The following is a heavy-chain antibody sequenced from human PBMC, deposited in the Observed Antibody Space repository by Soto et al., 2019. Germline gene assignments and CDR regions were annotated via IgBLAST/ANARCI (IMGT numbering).Heavy chain of an antibody. Sequence: QLQLQESGPGLVKPSETLSLTYTVSGGSISSSSYYWGWIRQPPGKGLEWIGSIYYSGSTYYNPSLKSRVPISVDTSKNQFSLKLSSVTAADTAVYYCASLYSSSWYVDYWGQGTLVTVSS. J-gene: IGHJ4*02. V-gene: IGHV4-39*01. D-gene: IGHD6-13*01. CDR2: IYYSGST. CDR1: GGSISSSSYY. CDR3: ASLYSSSWYVDY.